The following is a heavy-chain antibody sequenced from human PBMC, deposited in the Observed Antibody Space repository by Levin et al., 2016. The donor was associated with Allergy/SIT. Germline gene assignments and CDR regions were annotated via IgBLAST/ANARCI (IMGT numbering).Heavy chain of an antibody. CDR2: INWNGGSI. J-gene: IGHJ4*02. CDR3: ATWFSSLSWGGALN. V-gene: IGHV3-20*03. Sequence: WIRQPPGKGLEWVSGINWNGGSIGYADSVKGRFTISRDSAKSSLYLQMNSLRAEDTAFYYCATWFSSLSWGGALNWGQGALVTVSS. D-gene: IGHD2-21*01.